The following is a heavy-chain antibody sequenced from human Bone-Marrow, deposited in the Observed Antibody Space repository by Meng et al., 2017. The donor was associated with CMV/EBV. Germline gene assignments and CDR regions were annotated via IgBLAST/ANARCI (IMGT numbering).Heavy chain of an antibody. CDR1: GGSISSGDYY. D-gene: IGHD3-22*01. CDR2: IYYSGST. V-gene: IGHV4-30-4*08. CDR3: ARDSSAPPYYFDY. Sequence: VSGGSISSGDYYWSWIRQPPGKGLEWIGYIYYSGSTYYNPSLKSRVTISVDTSKNQFSLKLSSVTAADTAVYYCARDSSAPPYYFDYWGQGTLVTVSS. J-gene: IGHJ4*02.